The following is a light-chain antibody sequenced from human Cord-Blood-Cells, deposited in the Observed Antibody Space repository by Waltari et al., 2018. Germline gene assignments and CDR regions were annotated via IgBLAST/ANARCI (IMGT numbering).Light chain of an antibody. CDR1: RSDVGTYNL. CDR3: CSYAGSSTSV. J-gene: IGLJ2*01. Sequence: QSALTQPASASGSPGQSATIPCTGTRSDVGTYNLVSWYQQHPGKAPKLMIYEGSKRPSGVSNRFSGSKSGNTASPTISGLQAEDEADYYCCSYAGSSTSVFGGGTKLTVL. CDR2: EGS. V-gene: IGLV2-23*01.